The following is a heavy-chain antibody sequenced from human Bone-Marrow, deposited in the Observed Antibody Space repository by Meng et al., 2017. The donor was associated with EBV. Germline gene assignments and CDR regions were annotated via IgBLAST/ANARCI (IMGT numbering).Heavy chain of an antibody. J-gene: IGHJ4*02. Sequence: QVQRVQSGAEVMKPGSSVKVSCRTSGGPFRNYAVSWVRQAPGQGLEWLGGFLPTLGAPNYAQKFHGRVTITADESTSTHYMDLSSLRSDDTAVYYCASESGRGYTPDYWGQGTLVTVSS. D-gene: IGHD3-10*01. CDR2: FLPTLGAP. V-gene: IGHV1-69*01. CDR1: GGPFRNYA. CDR3: ASESGRGYTPDY.